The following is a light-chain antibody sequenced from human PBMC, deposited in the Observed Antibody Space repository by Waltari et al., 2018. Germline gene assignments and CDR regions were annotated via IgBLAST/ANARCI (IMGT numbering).Light chain of an antibody. Sequence: QLVLTQSPSASASLGASVTLTCTLSSGHSSNILAWLQQQPEKGPRYLMKVNSDGSHSRGDEIPDRFSGSSSGAERHLTISSLQAEDEADYYCQTGGHGTWVFGGGTKLTVL. CDR3: QTGGHGTWV. CDR2: VNSDGSH. CDR1: SGHSSNI. J-gene: IGLJ3*02. V-gene: IGLV4-69*01.